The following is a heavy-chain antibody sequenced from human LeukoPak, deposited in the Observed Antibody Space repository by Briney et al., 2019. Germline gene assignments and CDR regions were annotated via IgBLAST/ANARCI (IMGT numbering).Heavy chain of an antibody. V-gene: IGHV4-59*01. CDR3: ACLTTADAFDI. D-gene: IGHD3-22*01. CDR1: GGSISSYY. J-gene: IGHJ3*02. CDR2: IYDSGST. Sequence: SETLSLTCTVSGGSISSYYWSWIRQSPGKGLEWIGYIYDSGSTNYNPSLKSRVTISVDTSNNQFSLKLSSVTAADTAVYYCACLTTADAFDIWGQGTMVTVSS.